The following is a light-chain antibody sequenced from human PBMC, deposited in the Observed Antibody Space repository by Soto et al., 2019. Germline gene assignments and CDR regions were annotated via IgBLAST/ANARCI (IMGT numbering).Light chain of an antibody. CDR2: LGS. Sequence: DIVMTQSPLSLPVTPGEPASISCRSSQSLLHTNGYNYLGWYLQKSGQSPQLLIYLGSNRASEVPDRFSGNGSGTDFTLKISRVEAEDVGVYYCLQTLQTPLTFGGGTKVEIK. CDR1: QSLLHTNGYNY. CDR3: LQTLQTPLT. J-gene: IGKJ4*01. V-gene: IGKV2-28*01.